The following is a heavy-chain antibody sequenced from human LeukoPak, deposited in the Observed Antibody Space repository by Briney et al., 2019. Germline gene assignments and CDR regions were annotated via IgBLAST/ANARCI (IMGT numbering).Heavy chain of an antibody. J-gene: IGHJ6*02. CDR1: GGTFSSYA. Sequence: SVKVSCKASGGTFSSYAISWVRQAPGQGLEWMGGIIPIFGTANYAQKFQGRVTITTDESTSTAYMELSSLRSEDTAVYYCARVVTAPGGYYYGMDVWGQGTTVTVSS. D-gene: IGHD2-21*02. CDR2: IIPIFGTA. V-gene: IGHV1-69*05. CDR3: ARVVTAPGGYYYGMDV.